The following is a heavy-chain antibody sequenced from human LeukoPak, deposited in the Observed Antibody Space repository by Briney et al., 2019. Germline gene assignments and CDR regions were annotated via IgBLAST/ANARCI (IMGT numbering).Heavy chain of an antibody. CDR1: GFTFSDYY. J-gene: IGHJ4*02. CDR3: ARFSSGWYYFDY. D-gene: IGHD6-19*01. CDR2: ISSRSSHT. Sequence: GGSLRLSCAASGFTFSDYYISSIRQAPGNALKCVSYISSRSSHTNYADSVKGRFTISRDNAKNSLYLQMNSLRAEDTAVYYCARFSSGWYYFDYWGQGTLVTVSS. V-gene: IGHV3-11*03.